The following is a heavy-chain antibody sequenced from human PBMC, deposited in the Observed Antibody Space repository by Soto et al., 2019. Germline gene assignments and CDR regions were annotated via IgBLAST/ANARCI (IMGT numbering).Heavy chain of an antibody. J-gene: IGHJ4*02. D-gene: IGHD3-16*01. V-gene: IGHV1-18*01. CDR1: GYTFSSYG. CDR2: ISTYNDNT. Sequence: QVQLVQSGAEVKKPGASVKVSCKASGYTFSSYGINWVRQAPGQGLEWMGWISTYNDNTNYIQKFQGRVTMTTDTSTSTVNMELRSTRSQVATVYYCASDGGKRWSLDCWGQGSLVTVTT. CDR3: ASDGGKRWSLDC.